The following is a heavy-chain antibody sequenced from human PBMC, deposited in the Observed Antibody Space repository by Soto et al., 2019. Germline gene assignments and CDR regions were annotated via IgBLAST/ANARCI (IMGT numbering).Heavy chain of an antibody. Sequence: GGSLRLSCTASGFTFGDYALSWFRQAPVTGLEWVGFIRSKAYGGTTGYAASVKGRFTISRDDSKSIAYLQMNSLKTEDTAVYYCTRAVDYVLRFLEWFAAPDYWGQGTLVTVSS. CDR2: IRSKAYGGTT. D-gene: IGHD3-3*01. CDR3: TRAVDYVLRFLEWFAAPDY. CDR1: GFTFGDYA. V-gene: IGHV3-49*03. J-gene: IGHJ4*02.